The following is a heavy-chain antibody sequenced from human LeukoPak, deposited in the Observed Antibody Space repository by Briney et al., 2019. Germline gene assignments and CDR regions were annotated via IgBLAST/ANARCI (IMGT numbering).Heavy chain of an antibody. D-gene: IGHD4-17*01. Sequence: PGGSLRLSCAASGFTFSSYAMSWVRQAPGKGLEWVSAISGSGGTTYYADSVKGRFTISRDNSKNTLSLQMNSLRAEDTAVYYSAKAHYGVNSWYFDLWGRGALVTVSS. CDR3: AKAHYGVNSWYFDL. V-gene: IGHV3-23*01. CDR2: ISGSGGTT. J-gene: IGHJ2*01. CDR1: GFTFSSYA.